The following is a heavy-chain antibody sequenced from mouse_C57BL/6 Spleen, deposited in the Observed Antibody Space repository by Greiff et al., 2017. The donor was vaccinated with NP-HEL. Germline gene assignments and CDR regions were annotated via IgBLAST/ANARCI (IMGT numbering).Heavy chain of an antibody. D-gene: IGHD2-4*01. J-gene: IGHJ4*01. Sequence: VKLQESGAELVRPGASVTLSCKASGYTFTDYEMHWVKQTPVHGLEWIGAIDPETGGTAYNQKFKGKAILTADKSSSTAYMELRSLTSEDSAVYYCTRRGDYDGDWGQGTSVTVSS. CDR3: TRRGDYDGD. CDR2: IDPETGGT. CDR1: GYTFTDYE. V-gene: IGHV1-15*01.